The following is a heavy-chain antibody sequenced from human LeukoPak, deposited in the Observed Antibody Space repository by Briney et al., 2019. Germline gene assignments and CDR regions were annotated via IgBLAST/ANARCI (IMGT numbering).Heavy chain of an antibody. CDR2: ISGSGGST. CDR1: GFTFSSYA. V-gene: IGHV3-23*01. CDR3: ATAADSSGYYSHWYFDL. J-gene: IGHJ2*01. D-gene: IGHD3-22*01. Sequence: GGSLRLSCAASGFTFSSYAMSWVRQAPGKGLEWVSAISGSGGSTYYADSVKGRFTISRDNSKNTLYLQMNNLRAEDTAVYYCATAADSSGYYSHWYFDLWGRGTLVTVSS.